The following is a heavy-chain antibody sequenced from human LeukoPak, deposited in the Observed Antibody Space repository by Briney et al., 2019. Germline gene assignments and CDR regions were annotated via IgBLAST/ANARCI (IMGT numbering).Heavy chain of an antibody. CDR2: IKQDGSEK. CDR1: GFTFSSYW. J-gene: IGHJ4*02. CDR3: AREEQWLVTHFDY. V-gene: IGHV3-7*01. D-gene: IGHD6-19*01. Sequence: PGGSLRLSCAASGFTFSSYWMSWVRQAPGKGLWWVANIKQDGSEKYYVDSVKGRFTITRDNAKNSLYLQMNILRAEDTAVYYCAREEQWLVTHFDYWGQGTLVTVSS.